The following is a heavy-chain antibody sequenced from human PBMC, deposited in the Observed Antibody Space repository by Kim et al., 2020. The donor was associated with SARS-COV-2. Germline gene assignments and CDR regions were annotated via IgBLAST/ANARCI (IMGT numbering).Heavy chain of an antibody. Sequence: KGRFTISRDNSKNTLYLQMNSLRAEDTAVYYCAKDRDYYDSSGYYYFDYWGQGTLVTVSS. D-gene: IGHD3-22*01. V-gene: IGHV3-33*06. CDR3: AKDRDYYDSSGYYYFDY. J-gene: IGHJ4*02.